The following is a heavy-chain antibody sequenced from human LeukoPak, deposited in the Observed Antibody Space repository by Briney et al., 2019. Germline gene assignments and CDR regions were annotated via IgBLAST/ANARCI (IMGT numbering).Heavy chain of an antibody. CDR2: ISYDGSNK. Sequence: GGSLRLSCAASGFTFSSYGMHWVRQAPGKGLEWVAVISYDGSNKYYADSVKGRFTISRDNSKNTLYLQMNSLRAEDTAVYYCAKDARELPGNYYYYYYMDVWGKGTTVTVSS. V-gene: IGHV3-30*18. CDR3: AKDARELPGNYYYYYYMDV. D-gene: IGHD1-26*01. CDR1: GFTFSSYG. J-gene: IGHJ6*03.